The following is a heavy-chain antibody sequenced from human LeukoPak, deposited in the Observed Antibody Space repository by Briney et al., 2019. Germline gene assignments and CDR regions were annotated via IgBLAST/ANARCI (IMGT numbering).Heavy chain of an antibody. D-gene: IGHD2-15*01. CDR3: ARSSSRYCSGGSCYSGVLGYFDY. CDR1: GFTFSSYE. Sequence: PGGSLRLSCAASGFTFSSYEMNWVRQAPGKGLEWVSYISSSGRTISYADSVKGRFTISRDNAKNSLYLQMNSLRAEDTAVYYCARSSSRYCSGGSCYSGVLGYFDYWGQGTLVTVSS. CDR2: ISSSGRTI. V-gene: IGHV3-48*03. J-gene: IGHJ4*02.